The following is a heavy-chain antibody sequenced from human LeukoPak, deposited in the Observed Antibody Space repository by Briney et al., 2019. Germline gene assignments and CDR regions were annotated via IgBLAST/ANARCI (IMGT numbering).Heavy chain of an antibody. CDR2: IRNDGSDK. D-gene: IGHD3-10*01. CDR3: AKDRAFGQFLWGNDY. CDR1: GFIFSTYG. J-gene: IGHJ4*02. Sequence: GGSLRLSCAASGFIFSTYGMHWVRQAPGKGLEWVAFIRNDGSDKYYAVSVKGRFTISRDNSKNTLYLQMNSLRAEDTALYYCAKDRAFGQFLWGNDYWGQGTLVTVSS. V-gene: IGHV3-30*02.